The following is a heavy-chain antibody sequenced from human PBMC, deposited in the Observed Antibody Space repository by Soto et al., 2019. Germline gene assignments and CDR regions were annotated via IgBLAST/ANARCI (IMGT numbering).Heavy chain of an antibody. CDR3: ARDYNFWSGYYYYGMDV. CDR1: GYTFTGYY. J-gene: IGHJ6*02. Sequence: VSCKASGYTFTGYYMHWVRQAPGQGLEWMGWINPNSGGTNYAQKFQGRVTMTRDTSISTAYMELSRLRSDDTAVYYCARDYNFWSGYYYYGMDVWGQGTTVTVSS. D-gene: IGHD3-3*01. CDR2: INPNSGGT. V-gene: IGHV1-2*02.